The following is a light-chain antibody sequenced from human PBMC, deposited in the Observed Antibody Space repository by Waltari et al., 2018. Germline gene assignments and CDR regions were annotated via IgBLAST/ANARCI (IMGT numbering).Light chain of an antibody. CDR2: LGS. V-gene: IGKV2-28*01. Sequence: DIVMTQSPLSLPVTPGEPASISCRSSQSLLHSNGYNYLDWYLQKPGQSPQLLIYLGSNRASGVHDRFSGSGSGTDFTLKISRVEAEDVGVYYCMQALQTPIFGGGTKVEIK. J-gene: IGKJ4*01. CDR1: QSLLHSNGYNY. CDR3: MQALQTPI.